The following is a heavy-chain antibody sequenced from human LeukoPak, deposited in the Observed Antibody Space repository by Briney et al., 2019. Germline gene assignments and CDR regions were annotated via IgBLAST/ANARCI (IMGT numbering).Heavy chain of an antibody. V-gene: IGHV3-48*03. D-gene: IGHD2-21*02. CDR2: ITSSGGIT. Sequence: GGSLRLSCAASGFTFNSHEMHWVRQAPGKGLDWVSYITSSGGITYYADFVKGRFTVSRDNAKNSLYLQMNSLRAEDTAVYYCAGERNCGGDCYQGSWFDPWGQGTLVTVSS. CDR3: AGERNCGGDCYQGSWFDP. CDR1: GFTFNSHE. J-gene: IGHJ5*02.